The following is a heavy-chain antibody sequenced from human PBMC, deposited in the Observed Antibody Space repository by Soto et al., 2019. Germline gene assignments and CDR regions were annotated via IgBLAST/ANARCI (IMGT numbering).Heavy chain of an antibody. CDR2: IYPGDSDT. D-gene: IGHD2-15*01. CDR3: ARLGYCSGGSCYGNFDY. Sequence: GESLKISCKGSGYSFTSYWIGWVRQMPGKGLEWMGIIYPGDSDTRYSPSFQGQVTISADKSISTAYLQWSSLKASDTAMYYGARLGYCSGGSCYGNFDYWGQGTLVTVSS. CDR1: GYSFTSYW. V-gene: IGHV5-51*01. J-gene: IGHJ4*02.